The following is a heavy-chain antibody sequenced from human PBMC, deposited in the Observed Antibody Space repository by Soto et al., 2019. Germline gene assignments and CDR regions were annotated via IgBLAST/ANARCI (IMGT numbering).Heavy chain of an antibody. CDR1: GDSITSGDYY. V-gene: IGHV4-30-4*01. CDR2: IYYSGNT. Sequence: VQLQESGPGLVKPSQTLSLTCTVSGDSITSGDYYWSWIRQPPGKGLEWIGYIYYSGNTNYNPSLKSRLIMSVDTTKNQSSLKLTSVTAGDTAVYYCASFVGLLWGGVSPAESWGSYYFDNWGQGTLVTVSS. D-gene: IGHD2-8*01. J-gene: IGHJ4*02. CDR3: ASFVGLLWGGVSPAESWGSYYFDN.